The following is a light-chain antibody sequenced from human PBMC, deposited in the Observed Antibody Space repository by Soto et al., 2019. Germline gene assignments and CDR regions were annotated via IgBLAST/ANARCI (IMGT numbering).Light chain of an antibody. Sequence: QSALAQPASVSGSPGQSITISFTGTSRDIGGYNLVSWYQQHPGRAPKLMIYEGNKRPSRVSNRFSASKSGNTAALTISGLQDEDEADYYCCSYAGFSSVVFGSGTKVTVL. V-gene: IGLV2-23*03. CDR1: SRDIGGYNL. CDR3: CSYAGFSSVV. J-gene: IGLJ1*01. CDR2: EGN.